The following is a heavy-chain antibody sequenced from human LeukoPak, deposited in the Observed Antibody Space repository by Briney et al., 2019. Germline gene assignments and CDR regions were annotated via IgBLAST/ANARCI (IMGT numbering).Heavy chain of an antibody. CDR2: ISAYNGNT. J-gene: IGHJ4*02. CDR3: ARDADYDFWSGYYL. CDR1: GYTFTSDG. D-gene: IGHD3-3*01. V-gene: IGHV1-18*01. Sequence: ASVKVSCKASGYTFTSDGISWVRQAPGQGLEWMGWISAYNGNTNYAQKLQGRVTMTTDTSTSTAYMELRSLRSDDTAVYYCARDADYDFWSGYYLWGQGTLVTVSS.